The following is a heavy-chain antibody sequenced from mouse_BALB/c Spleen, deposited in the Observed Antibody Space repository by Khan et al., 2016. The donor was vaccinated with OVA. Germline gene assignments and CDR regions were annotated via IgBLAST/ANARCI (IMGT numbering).Heavy chain of an antibody. J-gene: IGHJ3*01. D-gene: IGHD1-2*01. V-gene: IGHV1-77*01. CDR2: ISPGSGDT. Sequence: QVQLKESGAELARPGASVKLSCKASGYTFTDYYINWVKQRTGQGLEWIGEISPGSGDTYYNEKFKGKATLTADKSSSTAYMQLNSLTSEASAVYFRARRNYFGYTFAYWGQGTLVTVSA. CDR1: GYTFTDYY. CDR3: ARRNYFGYTFAY.